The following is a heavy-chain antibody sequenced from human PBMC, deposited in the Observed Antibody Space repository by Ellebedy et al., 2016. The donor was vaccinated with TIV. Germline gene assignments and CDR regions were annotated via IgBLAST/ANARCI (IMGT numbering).Heavy chain of an antibody. CDR2: INPSGGST. V-gene: IGHV1-46*01. CDR1: GHTFTSYY. D-gene: IGHD3-16*02. Sequence: ASVKVSCXASGHTFTSYYMHWVRQAPGQGLEWMGIINPSGGSTGYAQKFQGRVTMTRDTSTSTVYMELSSLRSEDTAVYYCARDTGEYDYVWGSYRLNWFDPWGQGTLVTVSS. J-gene: IGHJ5*02. CDR3: ARDTGEYDYVWGSYRLNWFDP.